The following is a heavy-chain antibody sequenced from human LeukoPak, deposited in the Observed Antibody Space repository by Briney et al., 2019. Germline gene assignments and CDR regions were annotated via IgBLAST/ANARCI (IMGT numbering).Heavy chain of an antibody. CDR2: INPNSGGT. V-gene: IGHV1-2*02. Sequence: ASVKVSCKASGYTFTGYYMHWVRQAPGQGLEWMGWINPNSGGTNYAQKFQGRVTMTRDTSISTAYMELSRLRSDDTAVYYCARDRYFSSISCYAGNWFDPWGQGTLVTVSS. CDR1: GYTFTGYY. D-gene: IGHD2-2*01. CDR3: ARDRYFSSISCYAGNWFDP. J-gene: IGHJ5*02.